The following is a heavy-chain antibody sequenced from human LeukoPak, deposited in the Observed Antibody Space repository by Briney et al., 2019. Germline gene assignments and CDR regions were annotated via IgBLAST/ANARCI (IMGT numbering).Heavy chain of an antibody. V-gene: IGHV3-23*01. CDR1: GFTFSSSA. J-gene: IGHJ6*02. CDR3: AKEGREGAYYYYYGMDV. Sequence: GGSLRLSCAASGFTFSSSAMSWVRQAPGKGLEWVSAISNNGGYTYYADSVQGRFTISRDNSKNTLYLQMNSLRAEDTAVYYCAKEGREGAYYYYYGMDVWGQGTTVTVSS. CDR2: ISNNGGYT.